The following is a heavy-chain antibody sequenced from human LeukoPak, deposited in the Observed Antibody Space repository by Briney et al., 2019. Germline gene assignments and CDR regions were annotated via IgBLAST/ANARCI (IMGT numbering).Heavy chain of an antibody. CDR2: IYYSGST. Sequence: SETLSLTCTVSGGSISSSSYYWGWIRQPPGKGLEWIGSIYYSGSTYYNPSLKSRVTISVDTSKNQFSLKLSSVTAADTAVYYCARETRYSSGCLDIWGQGTMVTVSS. CDR3: ARETRYSSGCLDI. CDR1: GGSISSSSYY. D-gene: IGHD6-19*01. V-gene: IGHV4-39*07. J-gene: IGHJ3*02.